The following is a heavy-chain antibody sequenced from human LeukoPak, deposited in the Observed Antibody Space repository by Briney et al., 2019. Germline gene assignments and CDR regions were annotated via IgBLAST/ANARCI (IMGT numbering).Heavy chain of an antibody. J-gene: IGHJ3*02. CDR2: TYYRSKWYN. V-gene: IGHV6-1*01. D-gene: IGHD3-10*01. Sequence: SQTLSLTCAISGDSVSSNSAAWNWITQSPSRGLEWLGRTYYRSKWYNDYAVSVKSRITINPDTSKNQFSLQLNSVTPEDTAVYYCARVYGSGKRALDAFDIWGQGTMVTVSS. CDR3: ARVYGSGKRALDAFDI. CDR1: GDSVSSNSAA.